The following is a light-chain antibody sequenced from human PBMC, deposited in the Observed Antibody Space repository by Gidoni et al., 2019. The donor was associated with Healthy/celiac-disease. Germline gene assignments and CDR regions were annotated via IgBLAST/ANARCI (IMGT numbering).Light chain of an antibody. CDR1: QSVSSSY. CDR3: QQYGSSPPGS. V-gene: IGKV3-20*01. Sequence: EMVLTKSPGTLSLSPGERATRSCRASQSVSSSYLAWYQQKPGQAPRLLIYGASSRATGIPDRFSGSGSGTDFTLTISRLEPEDFAVYYCQQYGSSPPGSFGQGTKLEIK. CDR2: GAS. J-gene: IGKJ2*03.